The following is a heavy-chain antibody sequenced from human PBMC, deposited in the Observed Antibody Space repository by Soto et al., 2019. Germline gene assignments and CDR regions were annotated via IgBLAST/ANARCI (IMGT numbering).Heavy chain of an antibody. J-gene: IGHJ4*02. CDR3: ASDGGTMVRGYGY. CDR1: GGTFSSYT. CDR2: IIPLLGIA. D-gene: IGHD3-10*01. V-gene: IGHV1-69*02. Sequence: QVQLVQSGAEVKKPGSSVKVSCKASGGTFSSYTISWVRQAPGQGLEWMGRIIPLLGIANYAQKFQGRVTITADKSTSTAYMELSSLRSEDTAVYYCASDGGTMVRGYGYWGQGTLVTVSS.